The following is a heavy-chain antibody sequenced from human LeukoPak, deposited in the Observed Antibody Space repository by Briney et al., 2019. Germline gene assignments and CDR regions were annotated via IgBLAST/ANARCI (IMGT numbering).Heavy chain of an antibody. J-gene: IGHJ4*02. CDR2: ISGSGGST. CDR1: GFTFSSYG. CDR3: AKGGHRYSYFDY. D-gene: IGHD5-18*01. Sequence: GGSLRLSCAASGFTFSSYGMSWVRQAPGKGLEWVSAISGSGGSTYYADSVKGRFTISRDNSKNTLYLQMNSLRAEDTAVYYCAKGGHRYSYFDYWGQGTLVTVSS. V-gene: IGHV3-23*01.